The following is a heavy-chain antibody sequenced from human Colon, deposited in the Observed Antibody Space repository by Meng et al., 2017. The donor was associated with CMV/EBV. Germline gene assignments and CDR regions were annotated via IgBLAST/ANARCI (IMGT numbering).Heavy chain of an antibody. CDR2: IKEDGSEK. CDR3: ARDPFIKAFDI. V-gene: IGHV3-7*01. CDR1: GFIFSSYW. Sequence: GGSLRLSCVASGFIFSSYWITWVRQAPGRGLELVAHIKEDGSEKYFVGSVKGRFTISRDNAKNSLYLQMNSLRAEDTAVYYCARDPFIKAFDIWGQGTMVTVSS. J-gene: IGHJ3*02.